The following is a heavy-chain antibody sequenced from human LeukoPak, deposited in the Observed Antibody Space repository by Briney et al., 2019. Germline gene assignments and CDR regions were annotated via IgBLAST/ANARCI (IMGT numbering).Heavy chain of an antibody. CDR1: GFTFSIYA. D-gene: IGHD4-17*01. Sequence: HPGGSLRLSCAASGFTFSIYAMSWVRQTPGKGLEWVSAISGNGGSTFYADSVKGRFSISRDNSKNTLYLQMNRLRGEDTAVYYCAKDGDYGDFDYWGQGTLVTVSS. CDR2: ISGNGGST. V-gene: IGHV3-23*01. J-gene: IGHJ4*02. CDR3: AKDGDYGDFDY.